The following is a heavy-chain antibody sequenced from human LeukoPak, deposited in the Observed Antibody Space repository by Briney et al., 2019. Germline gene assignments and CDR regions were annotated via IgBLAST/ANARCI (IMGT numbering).Heavy chain of an antibody. D-gene: IGHD1-26*01. CDR1: TVSGSSGNF. CDR3: ARELRGAPTPGAY. J-gene: IGHJ4*02. Sequence: SETLSLTCALSTVSGSSGNFWSWVRQPPGGGLEWIGEVHKSGRTNYNPSLKTRVTISIDASKNQLSLELTSVTAADTAVYYCARELRGAPTPGAYWGQGTRVTVSS. CDR2: VHKSGRT. V-gene: IGHV4-4*02.